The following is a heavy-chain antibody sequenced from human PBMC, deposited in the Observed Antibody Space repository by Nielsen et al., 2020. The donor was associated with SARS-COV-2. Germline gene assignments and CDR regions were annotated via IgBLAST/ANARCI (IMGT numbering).Heavy chain of an antibody. CDR3: AREQDGSGTLDF. D-gene: IGHD1-1*01. Sequence: GESLKISCAASAFTFSTYWMHWVRQAPGKGLVWVSRINSDGSSTSYADSVKGRFTISRDNAKNTLYLQMNSLRAEDTAVYYCAREQDGSGTLDFWGQGTLVTVSS. CDR2: INSDGSST. CDR1: AFTFSTYW. V-gene: IGHV3-74*01. J-gene: IGHJ4*02.